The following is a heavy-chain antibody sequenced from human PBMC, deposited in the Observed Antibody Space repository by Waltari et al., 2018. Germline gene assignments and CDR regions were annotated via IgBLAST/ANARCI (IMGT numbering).Heavy chain of an antibody. Sequence: QITLKASGPTLVEPTQTLTLTCSFSGFSLVTLGLNVGWIRQSPGTALEWIAIIYWDDDKRFRPSLQNRLIISKDTSRNQVVLTMTYMDPEDTATYYCAHGSITMGYCDSDVCHDAFDFWGQGIKVTVSS. CDR3: AHGSITMGYCDSDVCHDAFDF. CDR1: GFSLVTLGLN. D-gene: IGHD3-10*01. CDR2: IYWDDDK. V-gene: IGHV2-5*02. J-gene: IGHJ3*01.